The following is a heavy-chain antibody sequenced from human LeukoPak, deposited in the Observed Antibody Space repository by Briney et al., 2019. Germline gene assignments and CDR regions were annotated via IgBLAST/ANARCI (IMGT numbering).Heavy chain of an antibody. J-gene: IGHJ5*02. CDR1: GFTFDDYG. V-gene: IGHV3-20*04. D-gene: IGHD1-1*01. CDR2: INWNGGTT. CDR3: ARLLSSGTTRNNWFDP. Sequence: RPGGSLRLSCAASGFTFDDYGMSWVRQAPGKGLEWVSGINWNGGTTGYADSVRGRFTISRDSAKNSLYLQMNSLRAEDTALYYCARLLSSGTTRNNWFDPWGQGTLVTVSS.